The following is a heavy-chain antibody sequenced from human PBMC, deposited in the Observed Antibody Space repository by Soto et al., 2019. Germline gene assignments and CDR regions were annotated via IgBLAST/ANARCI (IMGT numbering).Heavy chain of an antibody. J-gene: IGHJ6*01. CDR2: ISYDGSNK. CDR1: GFTFSSYA. V-gene: IGHV3-30-3*01. Sequence: QVQLVESGGGVVQPGRSLRLSCAASGFTFSSYAMHWVRQAPGKGLEWVAVISYDGSNKYYADSVKGRFTISRDNSKNTLYLQMNSLRAEDTAVYYCARGSGWYYYYYYGMDVW. D-gene: IGHD6-19*01. CDR3: ARGSGWYYYYYYGMDV.